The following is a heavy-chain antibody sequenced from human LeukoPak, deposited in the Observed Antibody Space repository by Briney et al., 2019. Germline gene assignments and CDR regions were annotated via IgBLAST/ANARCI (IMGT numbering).Heavy chain of an antibody. D-gene: IGHD3-10*01. Sequence: LTGGSLRLSCAASGFTVSSNYMSWVRQAPGKGLEWVSVIYSGGDTYYADSVKGRFTISRVNSKNTLYLQMNSLRAEDTAVYFCARTLWFGESYFDYWGQGTLVTVSS. CDR2: IYSGGDT. V-gene: IGHV3-53*01. CDR3: ARTLWFGESYFDY. J-gene: IGHJ4*02. CDR1: GFTVSSNY.